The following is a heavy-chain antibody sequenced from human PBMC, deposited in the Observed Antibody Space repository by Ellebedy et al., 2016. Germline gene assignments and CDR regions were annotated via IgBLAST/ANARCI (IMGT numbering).Heavy chain of an antibody. V-gene: IGHV4-59*12. D-gene: IGHD5-24*01. Sequence: SETLSLTCTVSGGSISSYYWSWIRQPPGKGLEWIGYIYYSGSTNYNPSLKGRVTISVDTSKNQFSLKLSSVTAADTAVYYCARLPSWRWLQDYGMDVWGQGTTVTVSS. CDR1: GGSISSYY. CDR3: ARLPSWRWLQDYGMDV. CDR2: IYYSGST. J-gene: IGHJ6*02.